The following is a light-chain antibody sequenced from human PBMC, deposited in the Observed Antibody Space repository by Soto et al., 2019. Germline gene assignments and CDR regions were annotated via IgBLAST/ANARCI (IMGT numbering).Light chain of an antibody. CDR3: QQYGRSPRT. V-gene: IGKV3-20*01. J-gene: IGKJ1*01. CDR2: GAS. Sequence: EIVLTQSPGTLSLSPGERVTLSCRASQSVSSSYIAWYQQKPGQAPRLLIYGASSRANGIPDRFSGRASGTDFTLSISRLEPEDFGVYYCQQYGRSPRTFGQGSKVEIK. CDR1: QSVSSSY.